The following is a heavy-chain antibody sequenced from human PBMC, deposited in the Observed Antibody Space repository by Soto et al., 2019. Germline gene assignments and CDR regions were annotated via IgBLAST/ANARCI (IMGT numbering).Heavy chain of an antibody. CDR1: GFSLSSTRVA. J-gene: IGHJ4*02. Sequence: QITLKESGPTLVKPTQTLTLTCTFSGFSLSSTRVAVGWIRQPPGKALEWLALIYWDDDKRYSPFLKSRLTITKDTSKNQVVLTMTKRDPVDTATYYCAHSVVAGLGYYFDYWGQGTLVTVSS. V-gene: IGHV2-5*02. D-gene: IGHD6-19*01. CDR2: IYWDDDK. CDR3: AHSVVAGLGYYFDY.